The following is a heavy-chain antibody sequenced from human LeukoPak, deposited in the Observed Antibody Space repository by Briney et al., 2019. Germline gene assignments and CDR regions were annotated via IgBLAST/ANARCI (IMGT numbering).Heavy chain of an antibody. V-gene: IGHV3-23*01. CDR2: ISGSGGST. D-gene: IGHD6-19*01. J-gene: IGHJ4*02. CDR1: GFSFTSYA. Sequence: PGGSLRLSCAASGFSFTSYAMSWVRQAQGKGLEWVSAISGSGGSTYYADSVKGRFTISRDNSKNTLYLQMNSLRAEDTAVYYCAKDYTRIAVAAIFDYWGQGTLVTVSS. CDR3: AKDYTRIAVAAIFDY.